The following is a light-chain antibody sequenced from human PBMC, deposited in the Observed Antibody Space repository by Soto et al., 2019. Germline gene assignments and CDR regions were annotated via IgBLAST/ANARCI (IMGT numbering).Light chain of an antibody. V-gene: IGKV1-5*03. J-gene: IGKJ1*01. CDR2: KAS. Sequence: DIQMTQSPSSLSASVGDRVTITCRASQTISSWLAWYQQKPGKAPKLLIYKASTLKSGVPSRFSGGESGTEFTLTISSLQPDDFATYYCQQYNTYPWTFGQGTKVDIK. CDR3: QQYNTYPWT. CDR1: QTISSW.